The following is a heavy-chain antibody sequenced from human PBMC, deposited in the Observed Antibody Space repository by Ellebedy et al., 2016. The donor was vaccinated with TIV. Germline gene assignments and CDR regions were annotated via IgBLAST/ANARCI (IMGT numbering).Heavy chain of an antibody. CDR2: IYQDGSNQ. V-gene: IGHV3-7*01. J-gene: IGHJ5*02. Sequence: ESLKISCVASGFSFRSYWMSWVRQAPGKGLEWVANIYQDGSNQYYVDSVKGRFTISRDNAKNSLYLQLNSLRVEDTAVYYCARRGSYGDYAVQVNNWFDRWGQGTLVTV. D-gene: IGHD4-17*01. CDR3: ARRGSYGDYAVQVNNWFDR. CDR1: GFSFRSYW.